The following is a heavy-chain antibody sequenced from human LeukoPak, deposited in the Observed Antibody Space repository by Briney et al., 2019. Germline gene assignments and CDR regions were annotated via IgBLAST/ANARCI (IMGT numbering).Heavy chain of an antibody. Sequence: GESLKISCKGSGYSFTSYWIGWVRQMPGKGLEWMGIIYPGDSDTRYSPSFQGQVTISADKSISTAYLQWSSLKAPDTAMYYCARQSISSTQLYYYYGMDVWGQGTTVTVSS. CDR1: GYSFTSYW. J-gene: IGHJ6*02. CDR3: ARQSISSTQLYYYYGMDV. CDR2: IYPGDSDT. V-gene: IGHV5-51*01. D-gene: IGHD6-6*01.